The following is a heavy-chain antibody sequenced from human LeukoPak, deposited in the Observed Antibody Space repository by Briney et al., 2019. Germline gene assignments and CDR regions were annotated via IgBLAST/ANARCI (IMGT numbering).Heavy chain of an antibody. D-gene: IGHD1-1*01. Sequence: SETLSLTCSVSGGSISSSRYFWRWIRQPPGKGLGGIGSNYYSRSTYYNPFLKRRVTIAVDTYKNHFPLKLSSVTAADTAVYYCARGVPPLDAFDIWGQGTMVTVSS. CDR1: GGSISSSRYF. CDR3: ARGVPPLDAFDI. V-gene: IGHV4-39*02. J-gene: IGHJ3*02. CDR2: NYYSRST.